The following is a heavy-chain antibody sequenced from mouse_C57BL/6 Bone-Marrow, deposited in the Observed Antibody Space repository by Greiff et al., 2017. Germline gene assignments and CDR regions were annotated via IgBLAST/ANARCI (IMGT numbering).Heavy chain of an antibody. CDR2: ISYDGSN. D-gene: IGHD1-1*01. Sequence: EVQLQESGPGLVKPSQSLSLTCSVTGYSITSGYYWNWIRQFPGNKLEWMGYISYDGSNNYNPSLKIRISITRNPSKNQFFLKLNSVTTEDTATYYCASVYGSSYFYYAMDYWGQGTSVTVSS. CDR3: ASVYGSSYFYYAMDY. J-gene: IGHJ4*01. V-gene: IGHV3-6*02. CDR1: GYSITSGYY.